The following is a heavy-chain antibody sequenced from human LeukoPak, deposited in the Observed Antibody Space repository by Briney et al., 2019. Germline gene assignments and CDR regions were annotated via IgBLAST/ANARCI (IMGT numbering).Heavy chain of an antibody. D-gene: IGHD3-10*01. J-gene: IGHJ4*02. Sequence: SQTLSLTCTVSGGSISSGDYYWSWIRQPPGKGLEWIGYIYYSGSTYYNPSLKSRVTISVDTSKNQFSLKLSSVTAADTAVYYCAREGDYYGSGSYDPSRQDYWGQGTLVTVSS. CDR2: IYYSGST. CDR1: GGSISSGDYY. V-gene: IGHV4-30-4*01. CDR3: AREGDYYGSGSYDPSRQDY.